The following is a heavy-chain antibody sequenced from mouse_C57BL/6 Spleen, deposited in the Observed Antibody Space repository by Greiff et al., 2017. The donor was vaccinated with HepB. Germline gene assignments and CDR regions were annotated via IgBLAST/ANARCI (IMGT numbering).Heavy chain of an antibody. D-gene: IGHD1-1*01. CDR3: TPYYYGSKPWFAY. Sequence: EVHLVESGAELVRPGASVKLSCTASGFNIKDDYMHWVKQRPEQGLEWIGWIDPENGDTEYASKFQGKATITADTSSNTAYLQLSSLTSEDTAVYYCTPYYYGSKPWFAYWGQGTLVTVSA. V-gene: IGHV14-4*01. J-gene: IGHJ3*01. CDR1: GFNIKDDY. CDR2: IDPENGDT.